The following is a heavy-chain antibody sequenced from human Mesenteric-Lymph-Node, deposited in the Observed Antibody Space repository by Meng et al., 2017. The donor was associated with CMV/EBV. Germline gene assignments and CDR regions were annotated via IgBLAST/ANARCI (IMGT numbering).Heavy chain of an antibody. CDR2: INHSGST. V-gene: IGHV4-34*01. J-gene: IGHJ5*02. D-gene: IGHD2-2*01. Sequence: SETLSLTCAVYGGSFSGHYWTWIRQPPGKGLEWIGEINHSGSTNYNPSLKSRVTISVDTSKNQFSLKLRSVTAADTAVYFCARGTYQLLWDWFDPWGQGTLVTVSS. CDR3: ARGTYQLLWDWFDP. CDR1: GGSFSGHY.